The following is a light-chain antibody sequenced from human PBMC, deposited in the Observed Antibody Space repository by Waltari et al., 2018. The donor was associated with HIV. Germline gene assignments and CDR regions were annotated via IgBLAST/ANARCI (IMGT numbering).Light chain of an antibody. CDR2: DDS. CDR1: NIKSKN. Sequence: SHVLTQPPSVSVAPGQTATITCGGNNIKSKNVHWYRQRPGQAPTLVVYDDSARPSGLRERFSGDKSENTATLTIGRVEAGGEAEYCCQVGDSTTAEGVFGGGTKLAVV. CDR3: QVGDSTTAEGV. V-gene: IGLV3-21*02. J-gene: IGLJ2*01.